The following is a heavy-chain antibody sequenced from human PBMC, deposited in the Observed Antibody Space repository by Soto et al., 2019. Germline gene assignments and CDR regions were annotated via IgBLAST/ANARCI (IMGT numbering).Heavy chain of an antibody. D-gene: IGHD3-10*01. CDR2: IYYSGST. Sequence: QLQLQESGPGLVKPSETLSLTCTVSGGSISSSSYYWGCIRQPPGKGLEWIGRIYYSGSTYYNPSLKSRVTISVDTSKNQFSLKLSSVTAADTAVYYCARLIRADGSGSYYRAPYYYYMDVWGKGTTVTVSS. CDR1: GGSISSSSYY. J-gene: IGHJ6*03. CDR3: ARLIRADGSGSYYRAPYYYYMDV. V-gene: IGHV4-39*01.